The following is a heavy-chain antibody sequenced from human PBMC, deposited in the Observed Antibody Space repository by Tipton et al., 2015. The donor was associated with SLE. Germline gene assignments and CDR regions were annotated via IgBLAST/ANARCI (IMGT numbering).Heavy chain of an antibody. CDR3: ARDQTHTAFDY. D-gene: IGHD5-18*01. V-gene: IGHV4-59*11. CDR2: IYYTGNT. J-gene: IGHJ4*02. CDR1: GGSMSYHY. Sequence: LRLSCSVSGGSMSYHYWSLIRQPPGKGLEWIGYIYYTGNTNYNPSLKSRVTMSVDTSKSQFSLKLTFVSAADTAIYYCARDQTHTAFDYWGQGTLVTVSS.